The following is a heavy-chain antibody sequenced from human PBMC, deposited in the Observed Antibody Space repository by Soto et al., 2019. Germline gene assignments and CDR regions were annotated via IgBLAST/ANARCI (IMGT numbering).Heavy chain of an antibody. D-gene: IGHD3-22*01. CDR3: AKAHPLYSSGYYF. Sequence: GGSLRLSCASSEVTCGSYAMSLVRQAPGKGLEWVSAISGSGGSTYYADSVKGRFTISRDNSKNTLYLQMNSLRAEDTAVYYCAKAHPLYSSGYYFWGQGTPVTSPQ. CDR1: EVTCGSYA. V-gene: IGHV3-23*01. J-gene: IGHJ4*02. CDR2: ISGSGGST.